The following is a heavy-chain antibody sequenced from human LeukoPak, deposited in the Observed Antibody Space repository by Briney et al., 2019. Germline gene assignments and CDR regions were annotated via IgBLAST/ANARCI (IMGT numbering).Heavy chain of an antibody. CDR1: GYTLTELS. Sequence: ASVKISCEASGYTLTELSMHWVRQAPGKGLEWMGGFDPEDGETIYAQKFQGRVTMTEDTSTDTAYMELSSLRSEDTAVYYCATGFVGATPAEYFQHWGQGTLVTVSS. V-gene: IGHV1-24*01. J-gene: IGHJ1*01. CDR2: FDPEDGET. D-gene: IGHD1-26*01. CDR3: ATGFVGATPAEYFQH.